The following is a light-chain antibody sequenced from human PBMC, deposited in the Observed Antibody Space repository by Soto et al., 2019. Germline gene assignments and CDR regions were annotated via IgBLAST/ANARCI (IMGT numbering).Light chain of an antibody. J-gene: IGLJ1*01. V-gene: IGLV2-8*01. CDR3: PSYAGSNNFV. Sequence: QSVLTQPPSASGSPGQSVTISCTGTSSDVGGYNYVSWYQQQPGKAPKLMIHEVSKRPSGVPDRFSGSKSGNTASLTVSGLQAEDEADYYCPSYAGSNNFVFGTGTKLTVL. CDR2: EVS. CDR1: SSDVGGYNY.